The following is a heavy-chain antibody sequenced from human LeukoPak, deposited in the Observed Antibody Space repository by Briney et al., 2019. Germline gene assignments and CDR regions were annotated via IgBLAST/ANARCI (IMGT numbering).Heavy chain of an antibody. D-gene: IGHD6-19*01. CDR1: GFTFSSYA. J-gene: IGHJ4*02. V-gene: IGHV3-23*01. Sequence: GGSLRLSCAASGFTFSSYALNWVRQAPRKGLEWVSGISNNAVNRNYADSVKGRFTISRDNSKNTLYLQMNSLRAEDTAVYYCAKGEFGRGWPNWGQGTLVTVSS. CDR3: AKGEFGRGWPN. CDR2: ISNNAVNR.